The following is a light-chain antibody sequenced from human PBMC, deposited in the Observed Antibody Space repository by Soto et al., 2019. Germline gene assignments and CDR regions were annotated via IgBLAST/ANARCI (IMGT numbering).Light chain of an antibody. J-gene: IGLJ2*01. CDR2: SNN. Sequence: QSVLTQPPSASGTPGQRFTFLGSGTSSTIGSNTVNWYQQLPGTAPKLLIYSNNQRPSGVPDRFSGSKSGTSASLAISGLQSEDEADYYCAAWDDSLNGVVFGGGTKLTVL. CDR3: AAWDDSLNGVV. CDR1: SSTIGSNT. V-gene: IGLV1-44*01.